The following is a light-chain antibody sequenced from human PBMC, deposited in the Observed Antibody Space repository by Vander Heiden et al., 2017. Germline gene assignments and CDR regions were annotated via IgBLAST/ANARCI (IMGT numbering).Light chain of an antibody. Sequence: QSALTQPASVSGSPGRSITISCTGTSNDVGGYNYVSWYQPHPGTAPKLIIYEVSKRPSGVANRFSGSKSGNTASLTISGRQAEDDADYYCSSYTSSSTRLFGGGTKLTVL. CDR2: EVS. V-gene: IGLV2-14*01. J-gene: IGLJ3*02. CDR1: SNDVGGYNY. CDR3: SSYTSSSTRL.